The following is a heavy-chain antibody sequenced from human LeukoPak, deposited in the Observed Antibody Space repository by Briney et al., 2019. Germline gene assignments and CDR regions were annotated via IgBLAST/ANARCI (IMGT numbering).Heavy chain of an antibody. CDR3: ARDQRGIAVSTSDF. CDR2: IKQDGSEK. V-gene: IGHV3-7*01. Sequence: PGGSLRLSCAASGFTFSAYWMSWVRQAPGKGLEWVANIKQDGSEKYYVVSVKGRFTISRDNAKNSLYLQMNSLRAEDTAVYYCARDQRGIAVSTSDFWGQGALVTVSS. D-gene: IGHD6-19*01. CDR1: GFTFSAYW. J-gene: IGHJ4*02.